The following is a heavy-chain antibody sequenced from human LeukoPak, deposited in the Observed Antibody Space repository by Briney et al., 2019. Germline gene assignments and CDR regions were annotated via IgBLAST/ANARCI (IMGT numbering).Heavy chain of an antibody. CDR2: IRYDGSNK. J-gene: IGHJ4*02. CDR3: ARGGGYSYGSFDY. Sequence: PGGSLRHFCAASGFTFSRYGMHWVRQAPGKGLEWVAFIRYDGSNKYYADSVKGRFTISRDNSKNTLYLQMNSLRAEDTAVYYCARGGGYSYGSFDYWGQGTLVTASS. V-gene: IGHV3-30*02. CDR1: GFTFSRYG. D-gene: IGHD5-18*01.